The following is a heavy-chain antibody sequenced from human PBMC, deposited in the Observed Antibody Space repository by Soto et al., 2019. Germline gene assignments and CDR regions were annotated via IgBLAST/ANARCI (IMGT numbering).Heavy chain of an antibody. CDR2: ISGRGGST. Sequence: EEQLLESGGGVVQRGGSLRLSCAASGFIFSNYAMTWVRQAPGKGLEWVSRISGRGGSTYYADSVKGRFTISRDNSKNTLYLQMNSLRVEDTALYYCAKDQLTAGGDYYYYYGMDVWGRGTAVTVSS. D-gene: IGHD6-13*01. J-gene: IGHJ6*02. CDR1: GFIFSNYA. CDR3: AKDQLTAGGDYYYYYGMDV. V-gene: IGHV3-23*01.